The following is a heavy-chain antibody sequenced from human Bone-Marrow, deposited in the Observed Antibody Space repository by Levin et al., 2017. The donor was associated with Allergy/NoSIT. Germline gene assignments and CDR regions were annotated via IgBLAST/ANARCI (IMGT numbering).Heavy chain of an antibody. V-gene: IGHV1-24*01. J-gene: IGHJ3*02. CDR1: GNTLSELS. Sequence: ASVKVSCKVSGNTLSELSMHWVRQAPGKGLEWMGTSDAEDGETIYAQKFQDRVTMTEDTSTDTAYMELSSLRSEDTAVYYCATGGAVDIDAFDIWGQGTKVTVSS. D-gene: IGHD4-23*01. CDR2: SDAEDGET. CDR3: ATGGAVDIDAFDI.